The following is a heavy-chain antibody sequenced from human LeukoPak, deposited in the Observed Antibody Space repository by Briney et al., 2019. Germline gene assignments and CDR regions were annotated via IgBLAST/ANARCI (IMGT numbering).Heavy chain of an antibody. CDR1: GYTFTSYD. CDR2: MNPNSGNT. CDR3: ARGLSSGWFAGSYFDY. Sequence: GASVKVSCKASGYTFTSYDINWVRQATGQGLEWMGWMNPNSGNTGYAQKFQGRVTMTRNTSISTAYMELSSLRSEDTAVYYCARGLSSGWFAGSYFDYWGQETLVTVSS. V-gene: IGHV1-8*01. D-gene: IGHD6-19*01. J-gene: IGHJ4*02.